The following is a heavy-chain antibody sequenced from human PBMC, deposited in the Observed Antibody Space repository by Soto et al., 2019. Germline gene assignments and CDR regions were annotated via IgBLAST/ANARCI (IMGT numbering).Heavy chain of an antibody. CDR2: TYYRSKWYN. J-gene: IGHJ6*01. CDR1: GDSVSSNSAA. D-gene: IGHD2-15*01. CDR3: ARDNPLYSIGGSCFLPGPLYGMDV. Sequence: SQTLSLTCAISGDSVSSNSAAWNWIRQSPSRGLEWLGRTYYRSKWYNDYAVSVKSRITINPDTSKNQFSLQLNSVTPDDTDVYYCARDNPLYSIGGSCFLPGPLYGMDVWGQGTTVTVCS. V-gene: IGHV6-1*01.